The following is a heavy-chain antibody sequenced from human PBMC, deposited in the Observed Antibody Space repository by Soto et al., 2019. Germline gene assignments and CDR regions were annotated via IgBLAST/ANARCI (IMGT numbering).Heavy chain of an antibody. CDR1: GFTFDDYA. CDR2: ISWNSGSI. J-gene: IGHJ3*02. D-gene: IGHD6-13*01. CDR3: AKEMAAAGTDAFEI. Sequence: EVQLVESGGGLVQPGRSLRLSCAASGFTFDDYAMHWVRRAPGKGLEWVSGISWNSGSIGYADSVKGRFTITRDNAKNSLYLQMNSLRAEDTALYYCAKEMAAAGTDAFEIWGQGTMVTVSS. V-gene: IGHV3-9*01.